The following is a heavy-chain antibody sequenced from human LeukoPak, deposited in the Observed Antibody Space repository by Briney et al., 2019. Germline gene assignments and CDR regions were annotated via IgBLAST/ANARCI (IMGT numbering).Heavy chain of an antibody. CDR2: MNPNSGNT. CDR3: ARAYYDSSGAFDY. CDR1: GYTFTSYD. V-gene: IGHV1-8*01. Sequence: GASVKVSCKASGYTFTSYDINWVRQATGQGLEWMGWMNPNSGNTGYAQKFQGRVTMTRNTSISTACMELSSLRSEDTAVYYCARAYYDSSGAFDYWGQGTLVTVSS. J-gene: IGHJ4*02. D-gene: IGHD3-22*01.